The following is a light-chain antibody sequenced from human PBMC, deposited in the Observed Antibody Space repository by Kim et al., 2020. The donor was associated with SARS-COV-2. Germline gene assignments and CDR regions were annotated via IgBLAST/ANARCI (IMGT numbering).Light chain of an antibody. Sequence: GSPGERAPLACTASQTVTSNLAWYQQKPGQAPRLLIFGASTRATGVPARFTGSGSGTEFTLTISSLQSEDFAVYYCQQYKNWPLTFGGGTRVDIK. CDR1: QTVTSN. CDR2: GAS. J-gene: IGKJ4*01. V-gene: IGKV3D-15*01. CDR3: QQYKNWPLT.